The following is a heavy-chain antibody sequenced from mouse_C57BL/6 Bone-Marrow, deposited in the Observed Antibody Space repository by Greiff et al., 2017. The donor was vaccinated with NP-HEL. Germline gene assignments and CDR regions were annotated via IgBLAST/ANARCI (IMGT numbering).Heavy chain of an antibody. CDR2: IYPRSGNT. Sequence: VQLQQSGAELARPGASVKLSCKASGYTFTSYGISWVKQRPGQGLEWIGEIYPRSGNTYYNEKFKGKATLTADKSSSTAYMELRSLTSEDSAVYFCARKEDSSGLGDWGQGTLVTVSA. V-gene: IGHV1-81*01. CDR3: ARKEDSSGLGD. CDR1: GYTFTSYG. D-gene: IGHD3-2*02. J-gene: IGHJ3*01.